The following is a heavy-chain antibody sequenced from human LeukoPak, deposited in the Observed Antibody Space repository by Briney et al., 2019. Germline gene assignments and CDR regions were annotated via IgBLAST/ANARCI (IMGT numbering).Heavy chain of an antibody. CDR1: GFTFSSYA. CDR3: AKTTIFGVVIRYNYYYGMDV. CDR2: ISGSGGST. J-gene: IGHJ6*02. V-gene: IGHV3-23*01. Sequence: GGSLRLSCAASGFTFSSYAMSWVRQAPGKGLEWVSAISGSGGSTYYADSVKGRFTISGDNSKNTLYLQMNSLRAEDTAVYYCAKTTIFGVVIRYNYYYGMDVWGQGTTVTVSS. D-gene: IGHD3-3*01.